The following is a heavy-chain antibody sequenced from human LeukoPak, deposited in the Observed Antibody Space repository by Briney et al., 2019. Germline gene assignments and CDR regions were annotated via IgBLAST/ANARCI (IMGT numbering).Heavy chain of an antibody. D-gene: IGHD3-22*01. J-gene: IGHJ4*02. CDR3: ARASSSSQYYYDSNGYYELFDY. V-gene: IGHV4-61*02. Sequence: SQTLSLTCTVSGGSISSGSYYWSWIRQPAGKGLEWIGRIYTSGSTNYNPSLKSRVTISVDTSKNQFSLKLSSVTAADTAVYYCARASSSSQYYYDSNGYYELFDYWGQGTLVTVSS. CDR2: IYTSGST. CDR1: GGSISSGSYY.